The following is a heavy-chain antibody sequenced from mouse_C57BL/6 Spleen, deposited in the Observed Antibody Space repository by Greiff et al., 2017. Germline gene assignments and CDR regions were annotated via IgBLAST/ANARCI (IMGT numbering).Heavy chain of an antibody. D-gene: IGHD1-1*01. V-gene: IGHV6-6*01. J-gene: IGHJ1*03. Sequence: EVQVVESGGGLVQPGGSMKLSCAASGFTFSDAWMDWVRQSPEKGLEWVAEIRNKANNHATYYAESVKGRFTISRDDSKSSVYLQMNSLRAEDTGIYYCTKFSYYGSSHTPWYFDVWGTGTTVTVSS. CDR2: IRNKANNHAT. CDR3: TKFSYYGSSHTPWYFDV. CDR1: GFTFSDAW.